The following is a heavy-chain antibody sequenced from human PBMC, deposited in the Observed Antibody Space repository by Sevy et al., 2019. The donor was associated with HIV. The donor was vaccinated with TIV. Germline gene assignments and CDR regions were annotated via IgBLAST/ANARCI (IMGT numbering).Heavy chain of an antibody. D-gene: IGHD6-13*01. Sequence: GVSLRLSCAASGFTFSNCAMSWVRQAPGKGLEWVSAISGSGGGTYSADSVKGRFTISRDNSKNTLHLQMNSLRAEDTAIYYCVKGSAAARPYYFDYWGQGTLVTVSS. CDR3: VKGSAAARPYYFDY. CDR2: ISGSGGGT. V-gene: IGHV3-23*01. CDR1: GFTFSNCA. J-gene: IGHJ4*02.